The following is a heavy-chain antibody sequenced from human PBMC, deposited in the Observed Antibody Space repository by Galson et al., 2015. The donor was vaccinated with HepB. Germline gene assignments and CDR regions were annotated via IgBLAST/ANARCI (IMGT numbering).Heavy chain of an antibody. CDR2: VSRSGSST. Sequence: SLRLSCAASGFSFAKYAMSWVRQAPGKGLEWVSTVSRSGSSTFYADSVKGLFTISRDNSKNTVYLQMNSLRAEDTAVYYCAKDLIPVSWYFGPFDNWGQGAQVTVSS. J-gene: IGHJ4*02. CDR1: GFSFAKYA. D-gene: IGHD3-16*01. CDR3: AKDLIPVSWYFGPFDN. V-gene: IGHV3-23*01.